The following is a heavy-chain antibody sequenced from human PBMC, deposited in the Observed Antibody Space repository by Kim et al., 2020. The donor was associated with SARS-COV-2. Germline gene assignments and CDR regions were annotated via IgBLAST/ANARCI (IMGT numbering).Heavy chain of an antibody. Sequence: GGSLRLSCAASGFTFSSYSMNWVRQAPGKGLEWVSYISSSSSTIYYADSVKGRFTISRDNAKNSLYLQMNSLRAEDTAVYYCARDQILWFGELLEFYAFDIWGQGTMVTVSS. CDR1: GFTFSSYS. CDR2: ISSSSSTI. CDR3: ARDQILWFGELLEFYAFDI. V-gene: IGHV3-48*04. D-gene: IGHD3-10*01. J-gene: IGHJ3*02.